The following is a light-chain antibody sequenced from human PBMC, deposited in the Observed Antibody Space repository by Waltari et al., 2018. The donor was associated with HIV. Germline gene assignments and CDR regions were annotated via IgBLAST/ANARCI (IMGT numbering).Light chain of an antibody. CDR2: TAS. CDR3: QQSFSTPYS. V-gene: IGKV1-39*01. J-gene: IGKJ2*01. CDR1: QTVSNY. Sequence: DIQMTQSPSSLSASVGARVTLTCRASQTVSNYLNWYQQRPGKAPKLLIYTASSLETGVPSRFRGSRSGTDFTLTISSLQPEDFATYYCQQSFSTPYSFGQGTKLEI.